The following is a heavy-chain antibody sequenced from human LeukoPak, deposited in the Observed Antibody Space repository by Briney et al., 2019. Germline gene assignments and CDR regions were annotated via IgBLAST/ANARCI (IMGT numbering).Heavy chain of an antibody. J-gene: IGHJ3*02. Sequence: PEGSLRLSCAASGFTFSSYGMHWVRQAPGKGLEWVAVISSDGSNKYYADSVKGRFTISRDNSKNTLYLQMNSLRAEDTAVYYCAKDLAYCGGDCYDDAFDIWGQGTMVTVSS. D-gene: IGHD2-21*02. CDR2: ISSDGSNK. V-gene: IGHV3-30*18. CDR3: AKDLAYCGGDCYDDAFDI. CDR1: GFTFSSYG.